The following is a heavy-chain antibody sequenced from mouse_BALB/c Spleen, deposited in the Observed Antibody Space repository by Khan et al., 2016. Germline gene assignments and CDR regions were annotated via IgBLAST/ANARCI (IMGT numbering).Heavy chain of an antibody. CDR3: TRAGYDYPFAY. CDR1: GYTFTSYY. CDR2: INPCNGDT. Sequence: QVQLKQSGAELVKPGASVKFSCKASGYTFTSYYMYWVKQRPAQGLEWIGDINPCNGDTNYNERFKSKATMTVDKSSSTTYMQFSRLTSEDSAVYYCTRAGYDYPFAYWGQGTLVTVSA. D-gene: IGHD2-4*01. J-gene: IGHJ3*01. V-gene: IGHV1-53*01.